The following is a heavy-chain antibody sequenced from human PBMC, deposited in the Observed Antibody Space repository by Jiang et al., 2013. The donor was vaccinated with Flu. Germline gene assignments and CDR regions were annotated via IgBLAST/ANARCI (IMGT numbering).Heavy chain of an antibody. Sequence: SGAEVKKPGSSVKVSCKASGGTFSSYTISWVRQAPGQGLEWMGRIIPILGIANYAQKFQGRVTITADKSTSTAYMELSSLRSEDTAVHYCATEKERWTGAYWYFDLWGRGTLVTVSS. D-gene: IGHD1-14*01. CDR1: GGTFSSYT. V-gene: IGHV1-69*04. CDR3: ATEKERWTGAYWYFDL. J-gene: IGHJ2*01. CDR2: IIPILGIA.